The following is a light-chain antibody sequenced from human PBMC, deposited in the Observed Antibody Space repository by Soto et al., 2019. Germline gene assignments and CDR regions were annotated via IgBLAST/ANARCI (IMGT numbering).Light chain of an antibody. CDR2: GAS. J-gene: IGKJ5*01. CDR3: QQYDNSIT. V-gene: IGKV3-20*01. Sequence: EIVLTQSPGTLSLSPGERATLSCRASQSVSSNNLAWYHQKPGQPPRLLIYGASSRATGIPDRFSGRGSGTDFTLTISRLEPDDFAVYYCQQYDNSITFGQGTRLEIE. CDR1: QSVSSNN.